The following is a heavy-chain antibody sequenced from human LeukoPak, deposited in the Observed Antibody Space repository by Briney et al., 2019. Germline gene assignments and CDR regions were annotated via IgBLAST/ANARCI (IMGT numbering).Heavy chain of an antibody. CDR1: DGSISSYY. V-gene: IGHV4-59*01. J-gene: IGHJ3*02. CDR3: ARQGPYYYDSSGYSDDAFDI. D-gene: IGHD3-22*01. CDR2: IHYSGST. Sequence: SETLSLTCSISDGSISSYYWNWIRQSPGKGLEWIGHIHYSGSTNYNPSLKSRVTISVDTSKNQFSLKLSSVTAADTAVYYCARQGPYYYDSSGYSDDAFDIWGQGTMVTVSS.